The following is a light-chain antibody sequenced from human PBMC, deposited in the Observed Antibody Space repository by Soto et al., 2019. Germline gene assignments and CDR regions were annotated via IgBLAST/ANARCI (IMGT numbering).Light chain of an antibody. CDR1: SSDVGGYNY. CDR2: DVS. V-gene: IGLV2-14*01. J-gene: IGLJ2*01. CDR3: SSYTRSSTNVV. Sequence: QSVLTQPASVSGSPGQSITISCTGTSSDVGGYNYVSWYQQHPGKAPKLMIYDVSNRPSGVSNRFSGSKSGNTASLTISGLQAEDEADYYFSSYTRSSTNVVFGGGTKLTVL.